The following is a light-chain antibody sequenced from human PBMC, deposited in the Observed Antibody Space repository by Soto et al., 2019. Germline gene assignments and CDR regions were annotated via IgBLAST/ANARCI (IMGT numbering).Light chain of an antibody. CDR2: VVT. J-gene: IGLJ1*01. V-gene: IGLV2-11*01. CDR1: SIDAGDSDF. CDR3: SSFAATHTXI. Sequence: QSVLTQPRSVSGSPGQSVTISCTGTSIDAGDSDFVSWYQQHPGKAPKLMIYVVTKRPSGVPDRFSGSKSGNTASLTISGLQDEEEADYYCSSFAATHTXIXGXGTKVTVL.